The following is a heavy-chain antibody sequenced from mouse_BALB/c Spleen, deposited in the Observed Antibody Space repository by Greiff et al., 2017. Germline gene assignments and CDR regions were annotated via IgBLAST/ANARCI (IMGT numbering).Heavy chain of an antibody. CDR2: IYPGDGDT. D-gene: IGHD2-14*01. CDR3: AEDYRD. V-gene: IGHV1-87*01. CDR1: GYTFTSYW. Sequence: QVQLQQSGAELARPGASVKLSCKASGYTFTSYWMQWVKQRPGQGLEWIGAIYPGDGDTRYTQKFKGKATLTADKSSSTAYMQLSSLASEDSAVYYCAEDYRDWGQGTPVTVSA. J-gene: IGHJ4*01.